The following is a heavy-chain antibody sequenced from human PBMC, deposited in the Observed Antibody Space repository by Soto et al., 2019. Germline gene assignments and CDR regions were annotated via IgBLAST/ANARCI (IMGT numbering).Heavy chain of an antibody. CDR2: IYYSGST. CDR3: ARDSSGWYVY. Sequence: SETLSLTCTVSGGSASSGSYYWSWIRQPPGKGLEWIGYIYYSGSTNYNPSLRSRVTISVDTSKNQFSLKLSSVTAADTAVYYCARDSSGWYVYWGQGTLVTVSS. CDR1: GGSASSGSYY. D-gene: IGHD6-19*01. J-gene: IGHJ4*02. V-gene: IGHV4-61*01.